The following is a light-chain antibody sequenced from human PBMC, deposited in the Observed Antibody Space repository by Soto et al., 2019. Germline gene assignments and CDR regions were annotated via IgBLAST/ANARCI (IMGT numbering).Light chain of an antibody. CDR3: QHYNSYSEA. J-gene: IGKJ1*01. CDR2: KAS. CDR1: QTISSW. Sequence: DIHTSEAPSTVSGSVLHRVTITCRASQTISSWLAWYQQKPGNAPKLLIYKASTLKSGVPSRFSGSGSGTEFTLTISSLQPDDFATYYCQHYNSYSEALGQGTKVDIK. V-gene: IGKV1-5*03.